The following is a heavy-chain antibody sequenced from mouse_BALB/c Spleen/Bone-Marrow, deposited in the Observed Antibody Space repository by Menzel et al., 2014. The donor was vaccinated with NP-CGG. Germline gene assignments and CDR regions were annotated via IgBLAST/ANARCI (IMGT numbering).Heavy chain of an antibody. D-gene: IGHD2-1*01. Sequence: EVKLMESGPDLVKPSQSLSLTCTVTGYSITSGYSWHWIRQFPGNTLEWMGYIHYSGNTNYNPSLKSRISIIRDTSKNQFFLQLISVTTEDTATYYCTRGDYGSYGAMDCWGQGTSVTVSS. CDR2: IHYSGNT. V-gene: IGHV3-1*02. CDR1: GYSITSGYS. J-gene: IGHJ4*01. CDR3: TRGDYGSYGAMDC.